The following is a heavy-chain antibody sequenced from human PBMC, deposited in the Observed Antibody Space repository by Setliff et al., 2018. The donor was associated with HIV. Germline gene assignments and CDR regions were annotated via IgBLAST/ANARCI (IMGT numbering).Heavy chain of an antibody. D-gene: IGHD3-16*01. CDR3: AKHGFERKSPYNWFDS. CDR2: IFPDASDT. J-gene: IGHJ5*01. V-gene: IGHV5-51*01. CDR1: GYIFTNYW. Sequence: GESLKISCKASGYIFTNYWIGWVRQMPGKGLEWMGVIFPDASDTRYSPSFQGQVTISADKSINTAYLRWRSLRASDTAIYFCAKHGFERKSPYNWFDSWGQGTLVTVSS.